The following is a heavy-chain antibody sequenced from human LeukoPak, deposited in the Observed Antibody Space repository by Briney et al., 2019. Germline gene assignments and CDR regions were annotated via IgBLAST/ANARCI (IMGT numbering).Heavy chain of an antibody. CDR2: INPNSGGT. J-gene: IGHJ4*02. D-gene: IGHD2-2*01. CDR3: ARAPRGYCSSTSCPHFDY. Sequence: ASVKVSCKASGYTFTGYYMHWVRHAPGQGLEWMGWINPNSGGTNYAQKFQGRVTMTRDTSISTAYMELSRLRSDDTAVYYCARAPRGYCSSTSCPHFDYWGQGTLVTVSS. CDR1: GYTFTGYY. V-gene: IGHV1-2*02.